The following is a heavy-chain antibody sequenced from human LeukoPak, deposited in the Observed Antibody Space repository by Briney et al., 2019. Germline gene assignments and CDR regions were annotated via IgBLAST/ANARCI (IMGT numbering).Heavy chain of an antibody. CDR1: GFTFSSYG. CDR2: IRYDGSNK. J-gene: IGHJ4*02. Sequence: GGSLRLSCAASGFTFSSYGMHWVRQAPGKGLEWVAFIRYDGSNKYYADSVKGRFTISRDNSKNLLYLQMNSLRGEDTAVYYCTRDRSRAEDDWGQGTLVTVSS. V-gene: IGHV3-30*02. D-gene: IGHD1-14*01. CDR3: TRDRSRAEDD.